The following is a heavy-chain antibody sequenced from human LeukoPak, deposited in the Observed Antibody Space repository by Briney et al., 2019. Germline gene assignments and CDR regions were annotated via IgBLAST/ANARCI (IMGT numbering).Heavy chain of an antibody. CDR1: GGTFSSYT. D-gene: IGHD7-27*01. V-gene: IGHV1-69*02. CDR2: IIPILGIA. Sequence: SVKVSCKASGGTFSSYTISWVRQAPGQGLEWMGRIIPILGIANYAQKFQGRVTITADKSTSTAYMELSSLRSEDTAVYYCARGVQLGMSYYYYYMDVWGKGTTVTVSS. J-gene: IGHJ6*03. CDR3: ARGVQLGMSYYYYYMDV.